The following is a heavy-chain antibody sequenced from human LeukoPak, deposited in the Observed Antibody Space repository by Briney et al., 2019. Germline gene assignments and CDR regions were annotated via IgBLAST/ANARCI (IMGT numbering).Heavy chain of an antibody. V-gene: IGHV1-46*01. Sequence: PGASVKVSCKASGYIFTSFTMNWVRQAPGQGLEWMGIINPSGGSTSYAQKFQGRVTMTRDMSTSTVYMELSSLRSEDTAVYYCARSPYPRVAASPDGHGGGYWGQGTLVTVSS. CDR1: GYIFTSFT. CDR2: INPSGGST. J-gene: IGHJ4*02. D-gene: IGHD2-15*01. CDR3: ARSPYPRVAASPDGHGGGY.